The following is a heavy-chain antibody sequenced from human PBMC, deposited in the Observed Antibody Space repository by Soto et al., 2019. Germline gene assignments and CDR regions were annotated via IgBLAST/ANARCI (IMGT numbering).Heavy chain of an antibody. CDR3: AKDVGNSWSYYFGF. CDR2: IWYEGANE. CDR1: GFTFSSYG. J-gene: IGHJ4*02. Sequence: QVQLVESGGGVIQPGTSLRLSCATSGFTFSSYGMYSVRQAPGKGLEWVAVIWYEGANEYYADSVKGRFTISGDSSKNSLDLQVNSLRAEDTGIYYCAKDVGNSWSYYFGFWGQGTLVTVSS. D-gene: IGHD6-13*01. V-gene: IGHV3-33*06.